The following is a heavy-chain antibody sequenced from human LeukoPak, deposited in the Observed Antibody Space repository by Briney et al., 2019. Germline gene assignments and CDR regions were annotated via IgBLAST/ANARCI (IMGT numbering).Heavy chain of an antibody. Sequence: PSETLSLTCTVSGGSISSSSYYWGWIRQPPGKGLEWIGSIYYSGSTTYSPSLKSRVTISVDTSKNQFSLKLTSVTAADTAVYYCAREGVGRPATSGRYSHLNFDLWGQGTLVTVSS. V-gene: IGHV4-39*07. CDR3: AREGVGRPATSGRYSHLNFDL. CDR1: GGSISSSSYY. J-gene: IGHJ4*02. D-gene: IGHD1-26*01. CDR2: IYYSGST.